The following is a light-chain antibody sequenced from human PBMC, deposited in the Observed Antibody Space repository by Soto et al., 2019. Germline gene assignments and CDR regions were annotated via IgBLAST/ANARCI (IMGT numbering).Light chain of an antibody. Sequence: DIQMTQSPSSLSASVGDRVTITCRASESIRNNLNWYQQKPGKAPKLLIYAASTLQSGVPSRFSGGGSGREFILTIVSLQPEDFTTFYCQHTYNTPRGAFGQGTKVEFK. CDR3: QHTYNTPRGA. V-gene: IGKV1-39*01. CDR1: ESIRNN. J-gene: IGKJ1*01. CDR2: AAS.